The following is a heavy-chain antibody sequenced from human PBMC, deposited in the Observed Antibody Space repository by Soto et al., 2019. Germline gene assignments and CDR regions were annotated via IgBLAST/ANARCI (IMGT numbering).Heavy chain of an antibody. CDR3: ARDQSLTPNYYDSSGYYPSSYYYYGMDV. J-gene: IGHJ6*02. V-gene: IGHV1-69*13. D-gene: IGHD3-22*01. CDR1: GGTFSSYA. Sequence: SVKVSCKASGGTFSSYAISWVRQAPGQGLEWMGGIIPIFGTANYAQKFQGRVTTTADESTSTAYMELSSLRSEDTAVYYCARDQSLTPNYYDSSGYYPSSYYYYGMDVWGQGTTVTVSS. CDR2: IIPIFGTA.